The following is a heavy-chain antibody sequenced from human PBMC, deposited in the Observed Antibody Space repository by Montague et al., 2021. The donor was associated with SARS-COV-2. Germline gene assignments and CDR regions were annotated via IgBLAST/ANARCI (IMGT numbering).Heavy chain of an antibody. CDR3: ARDKRRITTAFGYYGMDV. CDR1: GFTFSSYA. D-gene: IGHD3-16*01. Sequence: SLRLSCAASGFTFSSYAMHWVRQAPGKGLEWVAVISYDGSNKYYVDSVKGRFTISRDNSKNTLYLQVNSLRAEDTAVYYCARDKRRITTAFGYYGMDVWGQGTLVTVSS. CDR2: ISYDGSNK. J-gene: IGHJ6*02. V-gene: IGHV3-30*04.